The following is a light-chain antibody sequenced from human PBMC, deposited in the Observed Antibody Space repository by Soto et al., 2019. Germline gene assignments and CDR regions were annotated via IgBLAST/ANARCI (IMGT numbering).Light chain of an antibody. Sequence: DVVMTQSPDSLAVSLGERAASNRKSSQNLLSSSNNKNYLAWYQQRPGQPPELLIYWASTRESGVPDRFSGSGYGTDFTLTISSLQSEDVAFYYCQQYYSTPPTFGQGTKVELK. CDR3: QQYYSTPPT. J-gene: IGKJ1*01. V-gene: IGKV4-1*01. CDR1: QNLLSSSNNKNY. CDR2: WAS.